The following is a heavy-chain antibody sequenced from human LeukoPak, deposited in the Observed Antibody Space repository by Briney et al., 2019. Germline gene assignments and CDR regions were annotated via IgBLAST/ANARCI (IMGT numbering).Heavy chain of an antibody. CDR2: ITHIGST. Sequence: SETLSLTCAVYGASLSGYYWTWIRQPPGKGLEWIGEITHIGSTNYNPSLKSRVTISVDTSKNQFSLKLSSVTAADTAVYYCARDIGLTMAADWGQGTLVTVSS. V-gene: IGHV4-34*01. D-gene: IGHD3-10*01. CDR3: ARDIGLTMAAD. CDR1: GASLSGYY. J-gene: IGHJ4*02.